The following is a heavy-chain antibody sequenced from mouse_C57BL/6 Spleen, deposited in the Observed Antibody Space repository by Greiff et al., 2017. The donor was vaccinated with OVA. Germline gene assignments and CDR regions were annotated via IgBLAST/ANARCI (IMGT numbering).Heavy chain of an antibody. CDR3: ARGLITTVVATNDYYAMDY. D-gene: IGHD1-1*01. V-gene: IGHV1-72*01. CDR2: IDPNSGGT. CDR1: GYTFTSYW. Sequence: QVQLQQSGAELVKPGASVKLSCKASGYTFTSYWMHWVKQRPGRGLEWIGRIDPNSGGTKYNEKFKSKATLTVDKPSSTAYMQLSSLTSEDSAVYYCARGLITTVVATNDYYAMDYWGQGTSVTVSS. J-gene: IGHJ4*01.